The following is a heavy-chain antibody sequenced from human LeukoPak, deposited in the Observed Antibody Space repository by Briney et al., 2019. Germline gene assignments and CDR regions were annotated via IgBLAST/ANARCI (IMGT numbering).Heavy chain of an antibody. CDR2: LSPDNGNA. CDR3: ARLYSSSWYRVDDY. D-gene: IGHD6-13*01. J-gene: IGHJ4*02. CDR1: GNTFTTYG. Sequence: ASVKLSCKVSGNTFTTYGISWVRQAPGQGLEWMGWLSPDNGNANYAQNLQGRVTLTTDTSTSTAYMELRSLRSDDTAVYYCARLYSSSWYRVDDYWGQGTLVTVSS. V-gene: IGHV1-18*01.